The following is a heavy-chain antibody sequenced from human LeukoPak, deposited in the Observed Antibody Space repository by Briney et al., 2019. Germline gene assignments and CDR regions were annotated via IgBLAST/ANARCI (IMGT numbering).Heavy chain of an antibody. V-gene: IGHV4-59*01. CDR3: ARAPGYCSGGSCYEQNNWFDP. CDR1: GGSISSYY. J-gene: IGHJ5*02. D-gene: IGHD2-15*01. CDR2: IYYSGST. Sequence: SETLSLTCTVSGGSISSYYWSWIRQPPGKGLEWIGYIYYSGSTNYNPSLKSRVTISVDTSKNQFSLKLSSVTAADTAAYYCARAPGYCSGGSCYEQNNWFDPWGQGTLVTVSS.